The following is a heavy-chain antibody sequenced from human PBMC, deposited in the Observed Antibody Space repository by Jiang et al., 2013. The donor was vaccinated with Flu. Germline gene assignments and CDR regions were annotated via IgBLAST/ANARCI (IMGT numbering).Heavy chain of an antibody. Sequence: QTLSLTCAISGDSVSTNSAAWNWVRQSPSRGLEWLGRTYYRSKWYIDYAESVKSRITINPDTSKNQFSLQLNSVTPEDTAVYYCARYYDATGGYLDYWGQGTLVTASS. D-gene: IGHD4/OR15-4a*01. J-gene: IGHJ4*02. V-gene: IGHV6-1*01. CDR2: TYYRSKWYI. CDR3: ARYYDATGGYLDY. CDR1: GDSVSTNSAA.